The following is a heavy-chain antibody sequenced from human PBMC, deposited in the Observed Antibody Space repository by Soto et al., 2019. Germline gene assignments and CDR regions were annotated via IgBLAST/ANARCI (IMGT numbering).Heavy chain of an antibody. CDR1: VFPSSCYE. J-gene: IGHJ1*01. CDR2: ISGSGYTSDGGPTI. CDR3: SRVSQSFIEYFQH. Sequence: GGCLRIACAASVFPSSCYELIWVRKAPGKGLDWVSYISGSGYTSDGGPTIHYADSVKGRFTISRNNAKNSLYLQMNSLRVEDTAVYYCSRVSQSFIEYFQHWGQGTLVTGSS. D-gene: IGHD3-16*02. V-gene: IGHV3-48*03.